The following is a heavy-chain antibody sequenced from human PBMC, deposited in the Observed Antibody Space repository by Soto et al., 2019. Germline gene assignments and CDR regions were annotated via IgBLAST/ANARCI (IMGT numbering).Heavy chain of an antibody. CDR3: ASVDGTPTMTGDYYYYGVDV. J-gene: IGHJ6*02. Sequence: SETLSLTCTDSGCSISSSSYYWGWMRQPSGGGLQWIGRIYYSGSTYYNPSLKSRVTISVDTSKNQFSLKLSSVTAADPAVYYCASVDGTPTMTGDYYYYGVDVWGPGTTVS. CDR2: IYYSGST. V-gene: IGHV4-39*01. CDR1: GCSISSSSYY. D-gene: IGHD3-9*01.